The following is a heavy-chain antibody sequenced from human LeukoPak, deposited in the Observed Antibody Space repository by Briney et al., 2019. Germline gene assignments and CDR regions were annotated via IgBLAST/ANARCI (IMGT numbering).Heavy chain of an antibody. Sequence: SETLSLTCAVYGGSFSGYYWSWIRQPPGKGLEWIREINHSGSTNYNPSLKSRVTISVDTSKNQFSLKLSSVTAADTAVYYCARGRSKPNFYYYMDVWGKGTTVTVSS. D-gene: IGHD5-24*01. CDR3: ARGRSKPNFYYYMDV. V-gene: IGHV4-34*01. J-gene: IGHJ6*03. CDR1: GGSFSGYY. CDR2: INHSGST.